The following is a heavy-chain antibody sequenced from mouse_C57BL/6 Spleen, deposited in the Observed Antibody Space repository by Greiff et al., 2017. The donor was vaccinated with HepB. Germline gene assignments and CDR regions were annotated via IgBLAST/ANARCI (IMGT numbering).Heavy chain of an antibody. CDR3: ARRNMRDGLYYYAMDY. J-gene: IGHJ4*01. D-gene: IGHD2-3*01. CDR2: IYPGGGYT. V-gene: IGHV1-63*01. CDR1: GYTFTNYW. Sequence: QVHVKQSGAELVRPGTSVKMSCKASGYTFTNYWIGWAKQRPGHGLEWIGDIYPGGGYTNYNEKFKGKATLTADKSSSTAYMQFSSLTSEDSAIYYCARRNMRDGLYYYAMDYWGQGTSVTVSS.